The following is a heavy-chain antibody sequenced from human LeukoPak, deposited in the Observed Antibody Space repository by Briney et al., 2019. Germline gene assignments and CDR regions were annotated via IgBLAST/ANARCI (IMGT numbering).Heavy chain of an antibody. CDR2: INPNSGGT. Sequence: ASVKVSCKASGYTFIGYYIHWIRQAPGQGLEYMGWINPNSGGTNYAQKFQGRVTMTRDTSISTAYMELSRLRSDDTAVYYCARDSGETGFWSGSYFDYWGQGTLVTVSS. CDR1: GYTFIGYY. CDR3: ARDSGETGFWSGSYFDY. V-gene: IGHV1-2*02. D-gene: IGHD3-3*01. J-gene: IGHJ4*02.